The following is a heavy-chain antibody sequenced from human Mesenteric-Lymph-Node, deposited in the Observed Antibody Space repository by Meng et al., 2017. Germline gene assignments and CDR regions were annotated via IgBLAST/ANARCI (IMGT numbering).Heavy chain of an antibody. Sequence: GESLKISCAASGFSFSTYWIHWVRQAPGKGLVWVSLINPDGSATNYADSVKGRFTISRDNAKNTVYLQMDSLRAEDTALYYCASFQYTMEDYWGLGTLVTVSS. CDR3: ASFQYTMEDY. CDR1: GFSFSTYW. D-gene: IGHD3-3*01. CDR2: INPDGSAT. J-gene: IGHJ4*02. V-gene: IGHV3-74*01.